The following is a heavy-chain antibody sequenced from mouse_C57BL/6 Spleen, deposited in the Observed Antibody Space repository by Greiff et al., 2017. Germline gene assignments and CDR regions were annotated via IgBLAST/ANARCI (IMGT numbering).Heavy chain of an antibody. D-gene: IGHD1-1*01. CDR2: IYPGDGDT. J-gene: IGHJ2*01. CDR3: AAPSYYYGSSLFDY. Sequence: VQLQQSGAELVKPGASVKISCKASGYAFSSYWVNWVKQRPGKGLEWIGQIYPGDGDTNYNGKFKGKATLTADKSSSTAYMQLSSLTSEDSAVYFCAAPSYYYGSSLFDYWGQGTTLTVSS. CDR1: GYAFSSYW. V-gene: IGHV1-80*01.